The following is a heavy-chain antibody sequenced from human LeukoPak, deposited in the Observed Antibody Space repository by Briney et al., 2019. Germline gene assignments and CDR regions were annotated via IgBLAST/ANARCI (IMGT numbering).Heavy chain of an antibody. D-gene: IGHD2-21*02. V-gene: IGHV4-31*03. Sequence: SETLSLTCTVSGDSISSAGYSWTWIRQPPGKGLRWIGYISYSGNTYYSPSLKSRVSISLDASKNQFSLKLTSVTAADTATYFCARDVLVTSSPDAFDIWGQGTMVTVSS. CDR2: ISYSGNT. CDR1: GDSISSAGYS. CDR3: ARDVLVTSSPDAFDI. J-gene: IGHJ3*02.